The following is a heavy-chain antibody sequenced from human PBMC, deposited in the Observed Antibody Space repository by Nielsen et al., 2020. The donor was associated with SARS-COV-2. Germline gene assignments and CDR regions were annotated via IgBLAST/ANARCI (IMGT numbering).Heavy chain of an antibody. D-gene: IGHD5-24*01. J-gene: IGHJ3*02. Sequence: ASVKVSCKASGYTFTDYYMHWVRQAPGQGLEWMGWINPNSGGTDYAQKFQGRVTMTWDTSITTAYMELPRLRSDDTAVYYCARELTVGMATIGAFDIWGQGTVVTVSS. CDR2: INPNSGGT. CDR1: GYTFTDYY. CDR3: ARELTVGMATIGAFDI. V-gene: IGHV1-2*02.